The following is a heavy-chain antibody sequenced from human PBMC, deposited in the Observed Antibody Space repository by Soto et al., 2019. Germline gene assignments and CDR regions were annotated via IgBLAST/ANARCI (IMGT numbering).Heavy chain of an antibody. Sequence: GGSLRLSCAAPGFTFSHYGMHWVRQAPGKGLEWVAHILHDGSNDYYADSLKGRFTISRDHSKNTLYLQMNSLTGDDTAVYYCAKSRDGYSFYFYYGMDVWGQGTTVTVSS. V-gene: IGHV3-30*18. D-gene: IGHD4-4*01. CDR2: ILHDGSND. CDR1: GFTFSHYG. J-gene: IGHJ6*02. CDR3: AKSRDGYSFYFYYGMDV.